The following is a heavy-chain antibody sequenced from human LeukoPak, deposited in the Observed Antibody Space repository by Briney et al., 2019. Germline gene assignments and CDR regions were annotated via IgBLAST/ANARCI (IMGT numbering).Heavy chain of an antibody. CDR2: IYYSGST. J-gene: IGHJ6*02. D-gene: IGHD3-16*02. CDR1: GGSISSSSYY. Sequence: TSETLSLTCTVSGGSISSSSYYWGWIRQPPGKGLEWIGSIYYSGSTYYNPSLKSRVTISVDTSKNQFSLKLSSVTAADTAVYYCARLIDYYYGMDVWGQGTTVTVSS. CDR3: ARLIDYYYGMDV. V-gene: IGHV4-39*01.